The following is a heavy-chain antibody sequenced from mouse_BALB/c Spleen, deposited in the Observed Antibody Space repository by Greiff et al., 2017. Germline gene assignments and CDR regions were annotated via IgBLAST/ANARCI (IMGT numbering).Heavy chain of an antibody. J-gene: IGHJ4*01. D-gene: IGHD2-1*01. Sequence: EVKVEESGGGLVQPGGSLKLSCAASGFTFSSYTMSWVRQTPEKRLEWVAYISNGGGSTYYPDTVKGRFTISRDNAKNTLYLQMSSLKSEDTAMYYCASYGNYLYYYAMDYWGQGTSVTVSS. V-gene: IGHV5-12-2*01. CDR3: ASYGNYLYYYAMDY. CDR1: GFTFSSYT. CDR2: ISNGGGST.